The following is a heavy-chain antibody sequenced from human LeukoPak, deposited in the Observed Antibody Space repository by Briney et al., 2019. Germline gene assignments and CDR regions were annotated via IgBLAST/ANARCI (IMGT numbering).Heavy chain of an antibody. J-gene: IGHJ4*02. D-gene: IGHD3-10*02. CDR2: ISYDGSNK. CDR3: ARAGGPDGLRSQYFDY. CDR1: EFTFSSYA. V-gene: IGHV3-30*01. Sequence: GGSLRLSCAASEFTFSSYAMHWVRQAPGKGLEWVAVISYDGSNKYYADSVKGRFTMSRDNSKNTLYLQMNSLRAEDTAVYYCARAGGPDGLRSQYFDYWGQGTLVTVSS.